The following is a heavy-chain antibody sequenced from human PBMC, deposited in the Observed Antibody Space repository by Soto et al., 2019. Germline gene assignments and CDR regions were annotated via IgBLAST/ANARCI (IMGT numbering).Heavy chain of an antibody. CDR1: GFTVSSDY. D-gene: IGHD3-22*01. V-gene: IGHV3-66*01. CDR3: AREGNYYDSSGYPDAFDI. CDR2: IYSGGST. J-gene: IGHJ3*02. Sequence: GGSLRLSCAASGFTVSSDYMSWVRQAPGKGLEWVSVIYSGGSTYYADSVKGRFTISRDNSKNTLYLQMNSLRAEDTAVYYCAREGNYYDSSGYPDAFDIWGQGTMVTVSS.